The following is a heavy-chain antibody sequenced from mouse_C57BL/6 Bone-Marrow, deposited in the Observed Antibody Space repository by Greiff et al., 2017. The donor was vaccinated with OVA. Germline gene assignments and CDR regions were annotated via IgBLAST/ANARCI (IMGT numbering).Heavy chain of an antibody. D-gene: IGHD2-5*01. V-gene: IGHV1-76*01. CDR3: ARGYYSNYPFAY. CDR1: GYTFTDYY. CDR2: IYPGSGNT. J-gene: IGHJ3*01. Sequence: QVQLVESGAELVRPGASVKLSCKASGYTFTDYYINWVKQRPGQGLEWIARIYPGSGNTYYNEKFKGKATLTAEKSSSTAYMQLSSLTSEDSAVYFCARGYYSNYPFAYWGQGTLVTVSA.